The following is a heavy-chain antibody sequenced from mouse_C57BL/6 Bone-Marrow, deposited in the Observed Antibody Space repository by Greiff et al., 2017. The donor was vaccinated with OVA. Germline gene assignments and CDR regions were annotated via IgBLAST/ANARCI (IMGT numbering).Heavy chain of an antibody. CDR3: AREQAIYYDNREYFDY. D-gene: IGHD2-1*01. CDR1: GYTFTGYW. CDR2: ILPGSGST. V-gene: IGHV1-9*01. J-gene: IGHJ2*01. Sequence: QVQLKQSGAELMKPGASVKLSCKATGYTFTGYWIEWVKQRPGHGLEWIGEILPGSGSTNYNEKFKGKATFTADTASNTAYMQLSSLTTEDSAIYYCAREQAIYYDNREYFDYWGQGTTLTVSS.